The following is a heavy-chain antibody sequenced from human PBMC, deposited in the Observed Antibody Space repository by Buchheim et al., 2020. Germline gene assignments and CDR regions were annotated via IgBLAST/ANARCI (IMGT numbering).Heavy chain of an antibody. CDR1: GGSISSGGYS. J-gene: IGHJ5*02. CDR2: IYHSGST. D-gene: IGHD2/OR15-2a*01. CDR3: DRGVKRRGPKVSYWFDP. Sequence: QLQLQESGSGLVKPSQTLSLTCAVSGGSISSGGYSWSWIRQPPGKGLAWLGYIYHSGSTYYNPSLQIRVTISVNRSKNQLSRKLSSVTAAETAVYYCDRGVKRRGPKVSYWFDPGGQGTL. V-gene: IGHV4-30-2*01.